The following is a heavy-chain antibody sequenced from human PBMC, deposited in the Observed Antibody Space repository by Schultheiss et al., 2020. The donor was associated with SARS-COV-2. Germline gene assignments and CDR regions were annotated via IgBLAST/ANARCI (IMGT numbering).Heavy chain of an antibody. Sequence: GESLKISCKGSGYSFSSYWLGWVRQMPGKGLEWMGIIYPGESDTRYSPSFQGQVTISADKSISTAYLQWSSLKASDTAMYYCARGYCGGGSCYEGEWFDSWGQGTLGTVSS. D-gene: IGHD2-15*01. CDR3: ARGYCGGGSCYEGEWFDS. V-gene: IGHV5-51*01. CDR1: GYSFSSYW. J-gene: IGHJ5*01. CDR2: IYPGESDT.